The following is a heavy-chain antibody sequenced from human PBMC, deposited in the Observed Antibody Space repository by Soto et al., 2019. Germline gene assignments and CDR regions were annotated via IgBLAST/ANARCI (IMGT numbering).Heavy chain of an antibody. CDR3: ARHVGGYGSGSYSSVDY. V-gene: IGHV4-39*01. CDR1: GGSISSSSYY. Sequence: PSETLSLTCTVSGGSISSSSYYWGWIRQPPGKGLEWIGSIYYSGSTYYNPSLKSRVTISVDTSKNQFSLKLSSVTAADTAVYYCARHVGGYGSGSYSSVDYWGQGTLVTVSS. D-gene: IGHD3-10*01. CDR2: IYYSGST. J-gene: IGHJ4*02.